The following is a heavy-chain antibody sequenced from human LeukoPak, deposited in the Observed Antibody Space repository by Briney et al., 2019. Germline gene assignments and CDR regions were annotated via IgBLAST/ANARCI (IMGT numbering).Heavy chain of an antibody. D-gene: IGHD4-17*01. CDR3: ARDGDYYYGMDV. CDR2: LYSGGNT. V-gene: IGHV3-53*01. CDR1: GFTFSSYW. J-gene: IGHJ6*02. Sequence: GGSLRLSCAASGFTFSSYWMNWVRQTPGKGLEWVSVLYSGGNTYYADSVKGRFTFSRDSSKNTLYLQMNSLRAEDTAVYYCARDGDYYYGMDVWGQGTTVTVSS.